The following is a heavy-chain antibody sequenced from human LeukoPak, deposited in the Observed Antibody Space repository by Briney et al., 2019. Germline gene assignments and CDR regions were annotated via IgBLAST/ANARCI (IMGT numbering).Heavy chain of an antibody. D-gene: IGHD3-22*01. J-gene: IGHJ3*02. V-gene: IGHV4-59*01. CDR3: ARDYYDSSGYYYDAFDI. CDR2: IYYSGST. Sequence: SETLSLTCTASGGSISSYYWSWIRQPPGKGLEWIGYIYYSGSTNYNPSLKSRVTISVDASKNQFSLKLSSVTAADTAVYYCARDYYDSSGYYYDAFDIWGQGTMVTVSS. CDR1: GGSISSYY.